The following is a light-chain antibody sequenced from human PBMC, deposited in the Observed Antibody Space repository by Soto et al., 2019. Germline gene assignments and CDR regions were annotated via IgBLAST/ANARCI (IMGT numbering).Light chain of an antibody. J-gene: IGKJ5*01. CDR2: ATA. CDR1: QSVSSRY. V-gene: IGKV3-20*01. CDR3: QQYGSSPLIT. Sequence: EIVLTQSPGTLSLSPGERAALSCRASQSVSSRYLAWYQQKPGQAPRLIMYATASRATGIPDRFSGSGSGTDFSLTISRLEDEDSAVYYCQQYGSSPLITFGQGTRLEIK.